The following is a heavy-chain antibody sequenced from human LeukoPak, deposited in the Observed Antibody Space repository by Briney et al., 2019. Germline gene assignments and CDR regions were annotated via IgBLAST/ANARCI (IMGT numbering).Heavy chain of an antibody. Sequence: GASVKVSCKASGYTFTGYYMHWVRQAPGQGLEWMGWINPNSGGTNYAQKFQGRVTMTRDTSTSTAYMELSRLRSDVTAVYYCAREMATTRDAFDIWGQGTMVTVSS. D-gene: IGHD5-24*01. CDR1: GYTFTGYY. V-gene: IGHV1-2*02. CDR2: INPNSGGT. CDR3: AREMATTRDAFDI. J-gene: IGHJ3*02.